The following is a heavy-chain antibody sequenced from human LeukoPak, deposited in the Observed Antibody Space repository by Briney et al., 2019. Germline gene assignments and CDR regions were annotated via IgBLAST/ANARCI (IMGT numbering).Heavy chain of an antibody. D-gene: IGHD5-12*01. CDR1: GYTLTGYY. CDR2: INPSSGDT. Sequence: ASVKVSCKASGYTLTGYYMHWVRLAPGQGLEWMGWINPSSGDTNYAQKFQGRVTMTRDTSISTAYMELRRLRSDDTAVYYCAKNPYEYYFDYWGQGTLVTVSS. J-gene: IGHJ4*02. CDR3: AKNPYEYYFDY. V-gene: IGHV1-2*02.